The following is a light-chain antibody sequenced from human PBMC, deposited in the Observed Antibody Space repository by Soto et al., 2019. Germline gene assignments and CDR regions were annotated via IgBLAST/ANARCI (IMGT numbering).Light chain of an antibody. J-gene: IGKJ5*01. CDR2: DAS. Sequence: EIVLTQSPATLSLSPGERATLSCRASQSVGDYLVWYQQKPGQAPRLLIYDASNRATGIPARFSGSGSGTDFTLTISSLESEDFALYYCQQRINWPITFGQGTRLDIK. V-gene: IGKV3-11*01. CDR3: QQRINWPIT. CDR1: QSVGDY.